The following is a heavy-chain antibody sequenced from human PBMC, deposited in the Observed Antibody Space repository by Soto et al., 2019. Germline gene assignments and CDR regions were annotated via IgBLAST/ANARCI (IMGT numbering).Heavy chain of an antibody. CDR2: ISGSGGST. CDR1: GFTFSSYA. V-gene: IGHV3-23*01. D-gene: IGHD3-22*01. J-gene: IGHJ4*02. CDR3: AKRYPHYYDSSGYYFGY. Sequence: GGSLRLSCAASGFTFSSYAMSWVRQAPGKGLEWVSAISGSGGSTYYADSVKGRFTISRDNSKNTLYLQMNSLRAEDTAVYYCAKRYPHYYDSSGYYFGYWGQGTLVTVSS.